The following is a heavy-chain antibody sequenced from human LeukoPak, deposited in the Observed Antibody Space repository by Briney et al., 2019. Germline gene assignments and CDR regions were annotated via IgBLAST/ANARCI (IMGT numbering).Heavy chain of an antibody. V-gene: IGHV3-30*18. J-gene: IGHJ4*02. CDR3: AKDRGAVAVYIDY. D-gene: IGHD6-19*01. CDR2: ISYDGSNR. CDR1: GFTFSSYG. Sequence: GRSLRLSCAASGFTFSSYGMHWVRQAPGKGLEWVAVISYDGSNRYYADSVKGRFTTSRDNSKNTLYLQMNSLRAEDTAVYYCAKDRGAVAVYIDYWGQGTLVTVSS.